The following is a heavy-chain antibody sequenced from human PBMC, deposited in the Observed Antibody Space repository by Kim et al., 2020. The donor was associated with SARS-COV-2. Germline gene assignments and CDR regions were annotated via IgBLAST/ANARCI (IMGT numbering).Heavy chain of an antibody. D-gene: IGHD2-21*02. CDR1: GFTFSSYA. Sequence: GGSLRLSCAASGFTFSSYAMHWVRQAPGKGLEWVAVISYDGSNKYYADSVKGRFTISRDNSKNTLYLQMNSLRAEDTAVYYCASEWVVVVTAPFDYWGQGTLVTVSS. CDR2: ISYDGSNK. J-gene: IGHJ4*02. V-gene: IGHV3-30-3*01. CDR3: ASEWVVVVTAPFDY.